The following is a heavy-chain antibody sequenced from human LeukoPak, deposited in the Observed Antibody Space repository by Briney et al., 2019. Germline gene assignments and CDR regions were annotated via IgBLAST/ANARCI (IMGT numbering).Heavy chain of an antibody. CDR1: GYSFTSYW. J-gene: IGHJ5*02. V-gene: IGHV5-51*01. CDR2: IYPGDSDT. D-gene: IGHD2-15*01. CDR3: ARADSYNWFDP. Sequence: GESLKISCNGSGYSFTSYWIGWVRQMPGKGLEWMGLIYPGDSDTRYSPSFQGQVTISADKSISTAYLQWSSLKATDTAMYYCARADSYNWFDPWGQGTLVTVSS.